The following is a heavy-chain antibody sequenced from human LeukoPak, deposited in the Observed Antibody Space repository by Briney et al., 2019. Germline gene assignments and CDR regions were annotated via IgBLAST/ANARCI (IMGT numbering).Heavy chain of an antibody. D-gene: IGHD3-3*01. Sequence: PSETLSLTCAVYGGSFSGYYWSWIRQPPGKGLEWIGEINHSGSTNYNLSLKSRVTISVDTSKNQFSLKLSSVTAADTAVYYCARELTYYDFWSGYYGTNWFDPWGQGTLVTVSS. J-gene: IGHJ5*02. V-gene: IGHV4-34*01. CDR3: ARELTYYDFWSGYYGTNWFDP. CDR1: GGSFSGYY. CDR2: INHSGST.